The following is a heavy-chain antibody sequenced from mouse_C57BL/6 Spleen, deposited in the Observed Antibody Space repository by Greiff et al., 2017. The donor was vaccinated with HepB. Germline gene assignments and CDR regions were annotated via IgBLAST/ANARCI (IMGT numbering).Heavy chain of an antibody. CDR2: INPSSGYT. CDR1: GYTFTSYT. CDR3: ASEERLLRLDY. D-gene: IGHD2-4*01. Sequence: QVQLQQSGAELARPGASVKMSCKASGYTFTSYTMHWVKQRPGQGLEWIGYINPSSGYTKYNQKFKDKATLTADKSSSTAYMQLSSLTSEDSAVYYCASEERLLRLDYWGQGTTLTVSS. V-gene: IGHV1-4*01. J-gene: IGHJ2*01.